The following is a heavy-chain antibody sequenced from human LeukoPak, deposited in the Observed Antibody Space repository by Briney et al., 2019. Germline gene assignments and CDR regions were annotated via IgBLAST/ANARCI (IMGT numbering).Heavy chain of an antibody. CDR3: ARGAKNYYCYMDV. CDR2: IYYSGST. J-gene: IGHJ6*03. V-gene: IGHV4-59*01. CDR1: GGSISSYY. Sequence: SQTLSLTCTVSGGSISSYYWSWIRQPLGKGLEWIGYIYYSGSTNYNPSLKSRVTISVDTSKNQFSLKLSSVTAADTAVYYCARGAKNYYCYMDVWGKGTTVTISS. D-gene: IGHD4/OR15-4a*01.